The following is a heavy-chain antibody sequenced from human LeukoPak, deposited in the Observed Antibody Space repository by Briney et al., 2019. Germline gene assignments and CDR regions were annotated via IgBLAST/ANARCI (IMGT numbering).Heavy chain of an antibody. V-gene: IGHV3-33*01. CDR2: SWYDGSTK. CDR1: GFNLGTYG. J-gene: IGHJ4*02. CDR3: ARDTTLVTLYYFDS. Sequence: GALRLSCAASGFNLGTYGMHWVRQAPGKGLEWVALSWYDGSTKYYADSVKGRFSISRDNSKNTVYLQMDGLRAEDTAVYYCARDTTLVTLYYFDSWGQGTLVTVSS. D-gene: IGHD2-21*02.